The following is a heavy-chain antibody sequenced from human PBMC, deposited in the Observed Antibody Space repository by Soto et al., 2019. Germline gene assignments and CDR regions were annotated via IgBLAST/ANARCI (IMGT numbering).Heavy chain of an antibody. V-gene: IGHV4-31*03. Sequence: SETLSLTCTVSGGSISSGVFYWSWIRHHPGKGLEWIGYIYYSGSTYYNPSLKSRVTISVDTSKNQFSLRLNSVTAADTALYYCARSAKYYYDRSGYYPTHPFDSWGQGTLVTVSS. J-gene: IGHJ5*01. D-gene: IGHD3-22*01. CDR2: IYYSGST. CDR3: ARSAKYYYDRSGYYPTHPFDS. CDR1: GGSISSGVFY.